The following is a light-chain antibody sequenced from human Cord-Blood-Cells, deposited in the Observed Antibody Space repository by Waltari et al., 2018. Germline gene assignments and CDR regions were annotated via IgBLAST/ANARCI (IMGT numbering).Light chain of an antibody. V-gene: IGKV3-20*01. J-gene: IGKJ1*01. Sequence: EIVLTQSPGTLSLSPGERATLSCRASQSVSSSYLAWYQQKPGQAPRLLIDGASSRATGIPDRFSGSGSVTDFTLTISRLEPEDFAVYYCQQYGSSPPGTFGQGTKVEIK. CDR1: QSVSSSY. CDR3: QQYGSSPPGT. CDR2: GAS.